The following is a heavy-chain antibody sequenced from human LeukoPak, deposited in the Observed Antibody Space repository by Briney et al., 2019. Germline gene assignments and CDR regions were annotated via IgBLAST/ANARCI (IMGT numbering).Heavy chain of an antibody. Sequence: GASVKVSCKASGYTFTGYYMHWVRQASGQGLEWMGWINPNSGGTNYAQKFQGRVTMTRDTSISTAYMELSRLRSDDTAVYYCARDREYYYDSSGYMPDAFDIWGQGTMVTVSS. CDR3: ARDREYYYDSSGYMPDAFDI. J-gene: IGHJ3*02. D-gene: IGHD3-22*01. CDR1: GYTFTGYY. CDR2: INPNSGGT. V-gene: IGHV1-2*02.